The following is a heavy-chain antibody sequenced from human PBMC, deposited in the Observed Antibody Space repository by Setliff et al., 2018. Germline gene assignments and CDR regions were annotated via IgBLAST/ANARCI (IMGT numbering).Heavy chain of an antibody. V-gene: IGHV4-38-2*02. Sequence: KPSETLSLTCAVSGYSISSGYYWGWIRQPPGKGLEWIGSIYHSGSTYYNPSLKSRVTISVDTSKNQFSLKLSSVTAADTAVYYCARDSSSSWYRSGNGEPDAFDIWGQGTMVTVSS. J-gene: IGHJ3*02. D-gene: IGHD6-13*01. CDR2: IYHSGST. CDR1: GYSISSGYY. CDR3: ARDSSSSWYRSGNGEPDAFDI.